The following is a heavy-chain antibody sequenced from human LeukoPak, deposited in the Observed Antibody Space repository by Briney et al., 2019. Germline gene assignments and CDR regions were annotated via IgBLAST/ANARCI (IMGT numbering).Heavy chain of an antibody. V-gene: IGHV1-18*01. Sequence: GASVKVSCKASGYTFTSYGINWVRQAPGQGLEWMGWIYTNNVNRNYAQKLQGRVTMTTDTSTNTAYMELMSLTSDDTAVYYCARAGQLDYWGQGTLVTVSS. CDR3: ARAGQLDY. CDR2: IYTNNVNR. D-gene: IGHD1-1*01. J-gene: IGHJ4*02. CDR1: GYTFTSYG.